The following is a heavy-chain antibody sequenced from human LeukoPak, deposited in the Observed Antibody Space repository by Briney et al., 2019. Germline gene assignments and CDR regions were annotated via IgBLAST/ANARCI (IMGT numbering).Heavy chain of an antibody. CDR2: IYYSGCT. J-gene: IGHJ4*02. Sequence: SETLSLTCTVSVGSISSSSYYWGWIREPPGKGLEWIGRIYYSGCTYYNPSFKSRVSISVDTSKNQFSLKLSSVTAADTAVYYCASDEPGVFYYWGQGTLVTVSS. CDR3: ASDEPGVFYY. CDR1: VGSISSSSYY. D-gene: IGHD1-14*01. V-gene: IGHV4-39*07.